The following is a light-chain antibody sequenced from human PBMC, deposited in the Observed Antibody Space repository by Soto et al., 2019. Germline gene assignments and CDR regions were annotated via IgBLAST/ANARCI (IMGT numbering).Light chain of an antibody. CDR2: AAS. Sequence: DIQMTQSPSSLSASVGDRVTITCRASQSINHYLNWYQQKPGKAPNLLIYAASSLQSGVPSRFSGSGSGTDFTLTISSLQPEDFATYYCQQYYSIPVTFGGWTKVEIK. CDR3: QQYYSIPVT. V-gene: IGKV1-39*01. CDR1: QSINHY. J-gene: IGKJ4*01.